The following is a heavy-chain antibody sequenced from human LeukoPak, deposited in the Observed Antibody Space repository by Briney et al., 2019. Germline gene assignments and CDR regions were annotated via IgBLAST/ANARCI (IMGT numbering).Heavy chain of an antibody. CDR1: GFTFSSYG. Sequence: GGPLRPSCAASGFTFSSYGMHWVRQAPGKGLEWVAVISYDGSNKYYADSVKGRFTISRDNSKNTLYLQMNSLRAEDTAVYYCAKDKYYYGSGSSEGYFDYWGQGTLVTVSS. D-gene: IGHD3-10*01. CDR3: AKDKYYYGSGSSEGYFDY. CDR2: ISYDGSNK. V-gene: IGHV3-30*18. J-gene: IGHJ4*02.